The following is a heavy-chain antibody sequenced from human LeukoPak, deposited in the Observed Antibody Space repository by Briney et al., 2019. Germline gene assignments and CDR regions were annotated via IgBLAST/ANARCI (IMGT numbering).Heavy chain of an antibody. Sequence: ASVTVSCKASGYTFTSYDINWARQATGQGLEWMGWMNPNSGNTNYAQKLQGRVTMTRNNSISTPYMELSSLRSEDTAVYYCARGFSSAAEDAFDIWGQGTMVTVCS. CDR1: GYTFTSYD. D-gene: IGHD6-25*01. J-gene: IGHJ3*02. CDR2: MNPNSGNT. CDR3: ARGFSSAAEDAFDI. V-gene: IGHV1-8*01.